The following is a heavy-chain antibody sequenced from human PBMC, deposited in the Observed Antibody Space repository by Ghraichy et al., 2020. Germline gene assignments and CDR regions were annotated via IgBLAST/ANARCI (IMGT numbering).Heavy chain of an antibody. J-gene: IGHJ4*02. CDR3: AKTYSYGSIQSIGFDY. D-gene: IGHD5-18*01. V-gene: IGHV3-43*01. CDR2: ISWDGGST. Sequence: GGSLRLSCAASGFTFDDYTMHWVRQAPGKGLEWVSLISWDGGSTYYADSVKGRFTISRDNSKNSLYLQMNSLRTEDTALYYCAKTYSYGSIQSIGFDYWGQGTLVTVSS. CDR1: GFTFDDYT.